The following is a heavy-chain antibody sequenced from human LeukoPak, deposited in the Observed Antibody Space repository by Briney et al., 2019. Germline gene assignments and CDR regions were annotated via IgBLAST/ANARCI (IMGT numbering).Heavy chain of an antibody. D-gene: IGHD2-21*01. CDR1: GGSISSYY. Sequence: SETLSLTCTVSGGSISSYYWSWIRQPPGKGLEWIGYIYCSGSTNYNPSLKSRVTISVDTSKNQFSLKLSSVTAADTAVYYCARDILAYFDYWGQGTLVTVSS. CDR3: ARDILAYFDY. CDR2: IYCSGST. J-gene: IGHJ4*02. V-gene: IGHV4-59*01.